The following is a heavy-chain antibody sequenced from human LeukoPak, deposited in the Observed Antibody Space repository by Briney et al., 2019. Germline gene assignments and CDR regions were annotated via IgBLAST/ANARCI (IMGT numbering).Heavy chain of an antibody. D-gene: IGHD6-13*01. Sequence: ASVKVSCKASGGTFSSYTISWVRQAPGQGLEWMGWMNPNSGNTGYAQKFQGRVTMTRNTSISTAYMELSSLRSEDTAVYYCARVMGSRPYLKQQLAYWGQGTLVTVSS. CDR1: GGTFSSYT. CDR3: ARVMGSRPYLKQQLAY. CDR2: MNPNSGNT. J-gene: IGHJ4*02. V-gene: IGHV1-8*02.